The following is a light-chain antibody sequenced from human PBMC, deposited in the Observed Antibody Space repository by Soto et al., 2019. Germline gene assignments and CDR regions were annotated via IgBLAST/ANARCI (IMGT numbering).Light chain of an antibody. V-gene: IGLV1-44*01. CDR1: RSNIGSNT. J-gene: IGLJ2*01. Sequence: QSVLTQPPSASGTPGQRVTISCSGSRSNIGSNTVNWYRQVPGTAPKLLIYTNNQRPSGVPDRFSGSKSGTSASLAISGLQSDDEADSYCAAWDDSPNGVVFGGGTKVTVL. CDR2: TNN. CDR3: AAWDDSPNGVV.